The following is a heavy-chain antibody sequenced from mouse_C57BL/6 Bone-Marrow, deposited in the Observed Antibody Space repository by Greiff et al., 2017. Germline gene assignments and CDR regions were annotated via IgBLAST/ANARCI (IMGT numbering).Heavy chain of an antibody. CDR3: ARDYGSSLYFDY. Sequence: VQLQESGPELVKPGASVKISCKASGYTFTDYYINWVKQRPGQGLEWIGWIFPGSGSTYYNEKFKGKATLTVDKSSSTAYMLLSSLTSEDSAVYFGARDYGSSLYFDYWGQGTTLTVSS. CDR2: IFPGSGST. J-gene: IGHJ2*01. CDR1: GYTFTDYY. V-gene: IGHV1-75*01. D-gene: IGHD1-1*01.